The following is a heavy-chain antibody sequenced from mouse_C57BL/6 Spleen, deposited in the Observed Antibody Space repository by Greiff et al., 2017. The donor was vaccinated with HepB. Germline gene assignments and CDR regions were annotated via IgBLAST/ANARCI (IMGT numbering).Heavy chain of an antibody. CDR3: AREDGNYSWFAY. V-gene: IGHV5-17*01. CDR1: GFTFSDYG. Sequence: EVKLVESGGGLVKPGGSLKLSCAASGFTFSDYGMHWVRQAPEKGLEWVAYLSSGSSTIYYADTVKGRFTISRDKAKNTLFLQMTSLRSEDTAMYYCAREDGNYSWFAYWGQGTLVTVSA. CDR2: LSSGSSTI. D-gene: IGHD2-1*01. J-gene: IGHJ3*01.